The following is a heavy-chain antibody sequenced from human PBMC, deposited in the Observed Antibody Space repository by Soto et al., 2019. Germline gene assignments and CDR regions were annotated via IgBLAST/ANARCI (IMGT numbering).Heavy chain of an antibody. J-gene: IGHJ4*02. D-gene: IGHD6-19*01. Sequence: GVSLRLSCAASGFTFSSYGMHWVRQSPGKGLEWVAVIWYDGSNKYYAESVKGRFTISRDNSKNTLYLQMNSLRAEDTAVYYCASDSHVGSGWQLTADYWGQGTLVTVSS. CDR1: GFTFSSYG. CDR3: ASDSHVGSGWQLTADY. V-gene: IGHV3-33*01. CDR2: IWYDGSNK.